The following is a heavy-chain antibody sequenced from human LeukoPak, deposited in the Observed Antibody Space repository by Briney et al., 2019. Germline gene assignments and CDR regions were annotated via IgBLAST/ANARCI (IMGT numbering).Heavy chain of an antibody. V-gene: IGHV3-23*01. D-gene: IGHD3-10*01. CDR1: GFTFSTYA. J-gene: IGHJ6*01. Sequence: GGSLRLSCAASGFTFSTYAMSCVRLAPGKGLEWGSGISGSVRSTYYADSGKVRFTSSRDNSNNTLYVQMNSLRVEDTAVYYCAKSGGLSGSGRLAMDVWGQGTTVTVSS. CDR2: ISGSVRST. CDR3: AKSGGLSGSGRLAMDV.